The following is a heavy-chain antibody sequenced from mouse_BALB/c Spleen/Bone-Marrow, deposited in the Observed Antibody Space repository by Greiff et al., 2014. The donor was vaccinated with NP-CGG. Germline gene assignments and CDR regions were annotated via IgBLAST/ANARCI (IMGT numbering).Heavy chain of an antibody. Sequence: QVQLQQSGAELARPGASVKLSCKASGYTLTSYWMQWVKQSPGQGLEWIGAIYPGDGDTRYTQKFKGKATLTADKSSSTAYMQLSSLASEDSAVYYCARTTMITTGGYYAMDYWGQGTSVTVSS. J-gene: IGHJ4*01. CDR1: GYTLTSYW. V-gene: IGHV1-87*01. D-gene: IGHD2-4*01. CDR2: IYPGDGDT. CDR3: ARTTMITTGGYYAMDY.